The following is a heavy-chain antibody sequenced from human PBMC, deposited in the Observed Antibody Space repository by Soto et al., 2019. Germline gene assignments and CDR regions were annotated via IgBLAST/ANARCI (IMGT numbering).Heavy chain of an antibody. D-gene: IGHD3-16*02. CDR1: GGSISSYY. Sequence: SETLSLTCTVSGGSISSYYWSWIRQPPGKGLEWIGYIYYSGSTNYNPSLKSRVTISVDTSKNQFSLKLSSVTAADTAVYYCAIQKWGSYRSWYFDYWGQGTLVTVSS. V-gene: IGHV4-59*01. CDR3: AIQKWGSYRSWYFDY. CDR2: IYYSGST. J-gene: IGHJ4*02.